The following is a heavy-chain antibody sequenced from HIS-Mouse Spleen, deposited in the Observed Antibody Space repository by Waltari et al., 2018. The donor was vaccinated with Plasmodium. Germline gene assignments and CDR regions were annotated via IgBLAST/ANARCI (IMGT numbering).Heavy chain of an antibody. D-gene: IGHD6-6*01. CDR3: ARTTYSSSSAKYYYYGMDV. CDR1: GFSLSTSGMC. Sequence: QVTLRESGPALVKPTQTLTLTCTFSGFSLSTSGMCVTWIRQPPGKALEWPARIDWDEEKYYSKSLKTRLTISKDTSKNQVVLTMTNMDPVDTATYYCARTTYSSSSAKYYYYGMDVWGQGTTVTVSS. V-gene: IGHV2-70*15. CDR2: IDWDEEK. J-gene: IGHJ6*02.